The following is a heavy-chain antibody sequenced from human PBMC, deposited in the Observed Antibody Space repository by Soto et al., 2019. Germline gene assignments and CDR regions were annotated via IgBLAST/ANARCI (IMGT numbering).Heavy chain of an antibody. J-gene: IGHJ4*02. Sequence: PXETLSLTCTVSGCSVSSGSYYWSWIRQPPGKGLEWIGYIYYSGSTNYNPSLKSRVTISVDTSKNQFSLKLSSVTAADTAVYYCARGEVRGYSGYDSAIDYWGQGTLVTVSS. V-gene: IGHV4-61*01. CDR3: ARGEVRGYSGYDSAIDY. CDR1: GCSVSSGSYY. CDR2: IYYSGST. D-gene: IGHD5-12*01.